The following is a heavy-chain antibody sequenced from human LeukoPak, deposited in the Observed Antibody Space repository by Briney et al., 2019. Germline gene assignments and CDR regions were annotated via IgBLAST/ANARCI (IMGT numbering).Heavy chain of an antibody. CDR3: AKDQRIVVVPAAPPDAFDI. CDR2: ISGSGCST. CDR1: GFTYSSYA. D-gene: IGHD2-2*01. J-gene: IGHJ3*02. Sequence: GGSLRLSCAASGFTYSSYAMSWVRQAPWKGLEWVSAISGSGCSTYYADYVKGRFNISRDNSKNTLYLQMNSLRAEDTAVYYCAKDQRIVVVPAAPPDAFDIWGQGTMVTVSS. V-gene: IGHV3-23*01.